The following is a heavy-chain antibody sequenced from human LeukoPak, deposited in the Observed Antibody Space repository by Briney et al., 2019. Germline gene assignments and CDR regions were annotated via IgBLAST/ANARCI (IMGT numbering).Heavy chain of an antibody. CDR1: GFIFSTSW. CDR2: IGPDGTDT. V-gene: IGHV3-74*01. D-gene: IGHD3-16*01. J-gene: IGHJ5*02. CDR3: ASYNWGSLMDA. Sequence: GGSLRLSCAASGFIFSTSWMCWVRQAPGKGLVWVSRIGPDGTDTRYADPVKGRFTLSRDNAENTLYLQMNRLRTEDTAVYYCASYNWGSLMDAWGQGTLITVSS.